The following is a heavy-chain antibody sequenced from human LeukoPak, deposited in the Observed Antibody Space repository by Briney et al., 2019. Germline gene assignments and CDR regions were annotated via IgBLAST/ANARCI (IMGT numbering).Heavy chain of an antibody. J-gene: IGHJ4*02. CDR3: ASSGWSMGLDY. V-gene: IGHV3-74*01. CDR1: GFTFSNHW. CDR2: IDGGGSST. Sequence: PGGSLRLSCVASGFTFSNHWMHWVRQVPGKGLVWVSRIDGGGSSTSYADSVKGRFSISRDNGENTLYLQMNSLRVEDTAVYYCASSGWSMGLDYWGQGTLVTVSS. D-gene: IGHD6-19*01.